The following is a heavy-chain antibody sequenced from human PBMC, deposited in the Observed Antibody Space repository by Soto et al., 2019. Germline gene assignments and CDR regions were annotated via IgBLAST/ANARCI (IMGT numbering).Heavy chain of an antibody. V-gene: IGHV3-23*01. CDR1: GFTFSTYA. J-gene: IGHJ4*02. Sequence: EVQLLESGGGLVQPGGSLRLSCTASGFTFSTYAMSWVRQAPGKGLEWVLTISDSGSTYYADSVKGRFTISRDNSKNTLYLEMNSLRAEDTAVYYCAKDKGGRYCSRTSCLYSFDYWGQGPLVTVSS. CDR3: AKDKGGRYCSRTSCLYSFDY. CDR2: ISDSGST. D-gene: IGHD2-2*01.